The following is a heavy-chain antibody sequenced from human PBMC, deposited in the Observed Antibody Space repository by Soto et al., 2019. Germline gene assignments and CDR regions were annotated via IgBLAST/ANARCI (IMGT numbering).Heavy chain of an antibody. CDR2: ISGSGGST. V-gene: IGHV3-23*01. CDR3: AKEENDFWSGYYTPAFDI. Sequence: GGSLRLSCAASGFTFSSYAMSWVRQAPGKGLEWVSAISGSGGSTYYADSVKGRFTISRDNSKNTLYLQMNSLRAEDTAVYYCAKEENDFWSGYYTPAFDIWGQGTMVTVSS. CDR1: GFTFSSYA. D-gene: IGHD3-3*01. J-gene: IGHJ3*02.